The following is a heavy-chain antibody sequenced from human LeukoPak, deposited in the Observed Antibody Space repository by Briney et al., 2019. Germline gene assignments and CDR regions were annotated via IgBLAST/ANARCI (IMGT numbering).Heavy chain of an antibody. CDR1: GGSISSYY. J-gene: IGHJ4*02. Sequence: SETLSLTCTVSGGSISSYYWSWIRQPPGKGLEWIGYIYYSGSTNYNPSLKSRVTISVDTSKNQFSLKLSSVTAADTAVYYCAGPSTRGYSYGRSDFDYWGQGTLVTVSS. CDR2: IYYSGST. CDR3: AGPSTRGYSYGRSDFDY. D-gene: IGHD5-18*01. V-gene: IGHV4-59*08.